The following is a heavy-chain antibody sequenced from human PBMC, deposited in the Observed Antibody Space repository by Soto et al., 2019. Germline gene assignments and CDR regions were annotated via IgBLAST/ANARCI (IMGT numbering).Heavy chain of an antibody. CDR1: GYNFAGYW. D-gene: IGHD5-12*01. CDR3: ARQSGMDV. CDR2: IFPGDSDT. Sequence: GESLKISCKTSGYNFAGYWIGWVRQMPGKGLEWLGIIFPGDSDTKYSPSFQGQVIISADKSIRTAYLQWSSLKASDTAIYYCARQSGMDVWGQGTTVTVSS. V-gene: IGHV5-51*01. J-gene: IGHJ6*02.